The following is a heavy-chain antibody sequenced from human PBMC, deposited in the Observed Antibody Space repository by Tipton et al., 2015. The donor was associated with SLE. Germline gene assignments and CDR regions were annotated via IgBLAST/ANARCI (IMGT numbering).Heavy chain of an antibody. V-gene: IGHV4-31*02. J-gene: IGHJ4*02. CDR3: ARGGVH. CDR1: GFTFSSYS. Sequence: LRLSCAASGFTFSSYSMNWVRQAPGKGLEWIGYIYYSGSTYYNPSLKSRVTISVDTYKNQFSLKLSSVTAADTAVYYCARGGVHWGQGTLVTVSS. D-gene: IGHD3-10*01. CDR2: IYYSGST.